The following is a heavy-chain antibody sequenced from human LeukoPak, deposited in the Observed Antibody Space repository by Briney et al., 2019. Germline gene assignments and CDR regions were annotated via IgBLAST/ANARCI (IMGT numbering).Heavy chain of an antibody. V-gene: IGHV3-48*04. D-gene: IGHD4-23*01. CDR3: AREGLYGGNDY. CDR1: GFTFSSYS. Sequence: GGSLRLSCAASGFTFSSYSMNWVRQAPGKGLEWVSYISSSSSTIYYADSVKGRFTISRDNAKNSLYLQMNSLRAEDTAVYYCAREGLYGGNDYWGQGTLVTGSS. CDR2: ISSSSSTI. J-gene: IGHJ4*02.